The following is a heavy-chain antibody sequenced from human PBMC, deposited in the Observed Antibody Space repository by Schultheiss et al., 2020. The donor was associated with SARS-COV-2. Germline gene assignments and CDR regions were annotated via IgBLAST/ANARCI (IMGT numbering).Heavy chain of an antibody. V-gene: IGHV3-23*01. CDR1: GFTFDDYA. Sequence: GGSLRLSCAASGFTFDDYAMHWVRQAPGKGLEWVSSISASGGSTYYADSVKGRFTISRDNAKNSLYLQMNSLRAEDTAVYYCARVPIAAAGTDALYNWFDPWGQGTLVTVSS. CDR2: ISASGGST. D-gene: IGHD6-13*01. CDR3: ARVPIAAAGTDALYNWFDP. J-gene: IGHJ5*02.